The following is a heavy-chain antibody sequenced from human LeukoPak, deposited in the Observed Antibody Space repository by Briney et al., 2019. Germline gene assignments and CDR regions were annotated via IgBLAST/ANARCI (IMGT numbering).Heavy chain of an antibody. Sequence: RGGSLRLSCAASGFTSSGYWMHGGRQAPGRGQAWGSVIRSDGSITTYADSVKGRFTISRDTAKNTLYLQMNSLRAEDTAVYYCARDGGSGKFDKWGQGTLVSVSS. CDR1: GFTSSGYW. D-gene: IGHD3-3*01. CDR2: IRSDGSIT. J-gene: IGHJ4*02. V-gene: IGHV3-74*01. CDR3: ARDGGSGKFDK.